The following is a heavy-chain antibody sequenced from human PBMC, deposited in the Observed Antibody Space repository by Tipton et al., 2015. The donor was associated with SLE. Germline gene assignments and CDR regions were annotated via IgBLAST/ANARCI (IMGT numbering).Heavy chain of an antibody. Sequence: GSLRLSCAASGFTFSSYAMSWVRQAPGKGLEWVSAISGSGGSTYYADSVKGRFTISRDNSKNTLYLQMSSLRAGDTAVYYCVKGVAQWLDSGFDYWGQGTLVTVSS. J-gene: IGHJ4*02. CDR2: ISGSGGST. CDR3: VKGVAQWLDSGFDY. D-gene: IGHD6-19*01. V-gene: IGHV3-23*01. CDR1: GFTFSSYA.